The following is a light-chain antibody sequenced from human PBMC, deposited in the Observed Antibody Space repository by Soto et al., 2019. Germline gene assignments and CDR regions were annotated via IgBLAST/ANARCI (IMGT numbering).Light chain of an antibody. CDR3: QQSYSTPRT. CDR2: AAS. J-gene: IGKJ1*01. V-gene: IGKV1-39*01. CDR1: QSISSY. Sequence: DIQMTQSPSALSASVGDGVTITCRASQSISSYLNWYQQKPGKAPKLLIYAASSLQSGVPSRFSGSGSGTDFTLTISSLQPEDFATYYCQQSYSTPRTCGQGNKGDIK.